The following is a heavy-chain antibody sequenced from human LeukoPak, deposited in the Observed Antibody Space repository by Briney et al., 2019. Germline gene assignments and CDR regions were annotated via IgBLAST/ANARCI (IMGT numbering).Heavy chain of an antibody. J-gene: IGHJ4*02. CDR1: GFTFSSYG. D-gene: IGHD2-15*01. Sequence: GGSLRLSCAASGFTFSSYGMHWVRQAPGKGLEWVAVISYDGSNKYYADSVKGRFTISRDNSKNTLYLQMNSLRAEDTAVYYCARAKSGYCSGGSCSFDYWGQGTLVTVSS. CDR2: ISYDGSNK. V-gene: IGHV3-30*03. CDR3: ARAKSGYCSGGSCSFDY.